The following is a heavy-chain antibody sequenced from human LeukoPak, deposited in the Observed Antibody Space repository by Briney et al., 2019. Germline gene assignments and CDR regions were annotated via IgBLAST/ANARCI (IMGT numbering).Heavy chain of an antibody. V-gene: IGHV4-34*01. Sequence: SETLSLTCAVYGGSLSSYYWSWIRQPPGKGLEWIGEINHSGSTNNNPSLKSRVTVLVDASKSQFSLKLSSVTAADSAVYYCARSRAGNDFLSAFYAFDIWGQGTMVTVSS. CDR1: GGSLSSYY. CDR2: INHSGST. D-gene: IGHD3-3*01. J-gene: IGHJ3*02. CDR3: ARSRAGNDFLSAFYAFDI.